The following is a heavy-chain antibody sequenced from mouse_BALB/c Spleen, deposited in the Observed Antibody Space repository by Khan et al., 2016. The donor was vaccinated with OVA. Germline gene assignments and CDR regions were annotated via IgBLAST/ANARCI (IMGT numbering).Heavy chain of an antibody. J-gene: IGHJ1*01. Sequence: EVELVESGGGLVKPGGSLILSCAASGFSFSSYTMSWVRQTPEKRLEWVATISSGSTYTYYPDSVKGRFTISRDNAKNTLFLQMSSLKSEDTAMYYCTRDGNYAHWYFDVWGAGTTVTVSS. CDR3: TRDGNYAHWYFDV. V-gene: IGHV5-6-4*01. CDR1: GFSFSSYT. D-gene: IGHD2-1*01. CDR2: ISSGSTYT.